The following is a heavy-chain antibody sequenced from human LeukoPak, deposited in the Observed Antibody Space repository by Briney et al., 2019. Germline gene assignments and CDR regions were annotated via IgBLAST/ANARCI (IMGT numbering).Heavy chain of an antibody. CDR1: GGTFSSYA. Sequence: ASVNVSCKASGGTFSSYAISWVRQAPGQGLERMGGIIPIFGTANYAQKFQGRVTITADESTSTAYMELSSLRSEGTAVYYCARVRYSSGSKAYYFDYWGQGTLVTVSS. V-gene: IGHV1-69*13. CDR2: IIPIFGTA. D-gene: IGHD6-19*01. CDR3: ARVRYSSGSKAYYFDY. J-gene: IGHJ4*02.